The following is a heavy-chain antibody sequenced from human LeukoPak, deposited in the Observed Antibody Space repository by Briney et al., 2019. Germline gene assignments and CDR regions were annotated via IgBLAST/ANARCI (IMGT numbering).Heavy chain of an antibody. V-gene: IGHV3-23*01. CDR2: ISGSGGST. J-gene: IGHJ4*02. D-gene: IGHD4-23*01. CDR3: AKDFYSVTYPRFDY. CDR1: GLTLSSYA. Sequence: GGSLRLSCAASGLTLSSYAMSWVRQAPGKGLEWVSGISGSGGSTYYADSVKGRFTISRDNSKITLYLQMNSLRAEDTAVYYCAKDFYSVTYPRFDYWGQGTLVTVSS.